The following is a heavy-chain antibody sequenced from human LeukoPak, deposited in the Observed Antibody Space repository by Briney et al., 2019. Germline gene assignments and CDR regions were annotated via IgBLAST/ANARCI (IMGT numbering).Heavy chain of an antibody. V-gene: IGHV4-59*12. CDR2: ILYSGSP. J-gene: IGHJ4*02. D-gene: IGHD6-13*01. Sequence: SETLSLTCTVSGGSISSYYWSWIRQSPGKGLEWIANILYSGSPNYNPSLKSRVTISFDTSKYQFSLKLSSVTAADTAVYYCATSPEQQLVLGYWGQGTLVTVSS. CDR3: ATSPEQQLVLGY. CDR1: GGSISSYY.